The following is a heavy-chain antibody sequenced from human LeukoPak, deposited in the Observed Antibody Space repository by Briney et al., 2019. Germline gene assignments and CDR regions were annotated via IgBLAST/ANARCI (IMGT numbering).Heavy chain of an antibody. V-gene: IGHV3-48*01. CDR3: ARDLGFGYFDY. D-gene: IGHD3-16*01. Sequence: GGSLRLSCAASGFTFSSYSMNWARQAPGKGLEWVSYISYSSSTIYYADSVKGRFTISRDNGKNSLYLQMNSLRAEDTAVYYCARDLGFGYFDYWGQGTLVTVSS. CDR1: GFTFSSYS. CDR2: ISYSSSTI. J-gene: IGHJ4*02.